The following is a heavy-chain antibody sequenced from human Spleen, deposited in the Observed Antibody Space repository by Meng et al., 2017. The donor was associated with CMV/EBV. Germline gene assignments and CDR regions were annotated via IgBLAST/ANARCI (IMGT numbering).Heavy chain of an antibody. CDR2: ISSSSNYI. J-gene: IGHJ5*02. V-gene: IGHV3-21*01. Sequence: ASGFTFSSYSMNWVRQAPGKGLEWVSSISSSSNYIYYADSVKGRFTVSRDNAKNSLYLQMNSLRAEDTAVYYCARVCSTSCQGWFDPWGQGTLVTVSS. D-gene: IGHD2-2*01. CDR1: GFTFSSYS. CDR3: ARVCSTSCQGWFDP.